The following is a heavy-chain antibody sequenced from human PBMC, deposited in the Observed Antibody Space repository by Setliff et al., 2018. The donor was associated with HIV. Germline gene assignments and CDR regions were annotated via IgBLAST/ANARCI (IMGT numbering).Heavy chain of an antibody. D-gene: IGHD1-7*01. CDR3: ARHGTWNSQRFHFGY. V-gene: IGHV4-59*08. J-gene: IGHJ4*02. Sequence: PSETLSLTCTVSAVSIGGYSWSWIRQSPGKGLEWIGSIYCTDTTNHNPSLESRVTISVDKSKNQFSLKLNSVTAADTAVYYCARHGTWNSQRFHFGYWGQGTPVTVSS. CDR2: IYCTDTT. CDR1: AVSIGGYS.